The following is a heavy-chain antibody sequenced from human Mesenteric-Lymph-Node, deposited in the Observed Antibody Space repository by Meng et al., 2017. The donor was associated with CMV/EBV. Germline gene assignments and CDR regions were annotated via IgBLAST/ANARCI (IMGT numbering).Heavy chain of an antibody. Sequence: GASFRGYYWTGVRLPPGKGLEWIGQINHSGTTNYNPSLKSRVTMSVDTSKSQVSLKLSSVTAADTAVYYCATSTLAAINRFDPWGQGTLVTVSS. J-gene: IGHJ5*02. CDR3: ATSTLAAINRFDP. CDR2: INHSGTT. V-gene: IGHV4-34*01. CDR1: GASFRGYY. D-gene: IGHD2-15*01.